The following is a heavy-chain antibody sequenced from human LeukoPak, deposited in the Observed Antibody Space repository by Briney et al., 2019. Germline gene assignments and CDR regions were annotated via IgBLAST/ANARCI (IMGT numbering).Heavy chain of an antibody. CDR2: ISSSGSTI. Sequence: GGSLRLSCAASGFTFSSYEMNWVRQAPGKGLEWVAYISSSGSTIYYADSVKGGVTITRDNAKISLYLQMNSLRAEDTAVYYWARRRQTPGYSSSWFRGHYYYYMDVWGKGTTVTVSS. V-gene: IGHV3-48*03. CDR1: GFTFSSYE. D-gene: IGHD6-13*01. J-gene: IGHJ6*03. CDR3: ARRRQTPGYSSSWFRGHYYYYMDV.